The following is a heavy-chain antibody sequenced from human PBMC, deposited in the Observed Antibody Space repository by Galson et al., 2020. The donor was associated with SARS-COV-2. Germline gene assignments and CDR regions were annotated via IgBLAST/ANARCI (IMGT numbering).Heavy chain of an antibody. CDR3: ARGLHYYDSSGDCFGY. J-gene: IGHJ4*02. CDR2: IYYSGSP. D-gene: IGHD3-22*01. V-gene: IGHV4-59*01. Sequence: ETSETQSLTCTVSGGSISRYYWSWIRQPPGKGLEWIGYIYYSGSPNYNPSLKSRVTISVDTSKNQFSLKLSPVNAADTAVYYCARGLHYYDSSGDCFGYWGQGTLVT. CDR1: GGSISRYY.